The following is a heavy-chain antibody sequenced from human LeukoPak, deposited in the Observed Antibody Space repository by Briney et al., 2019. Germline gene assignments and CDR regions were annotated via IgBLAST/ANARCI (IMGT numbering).Heavy chain of an antibody. Sequence: ASVKVSCKASGYTFTGYYMHWVRQAPGQGLEWMGWINPNSGGTNYAQKFQGRVTMTRDTSISTVYMELSSLGSDDTAVYYCARESRDTAWSLDLWGQGTLVTVSS. V-gene: IGHV1-2*02. D-gene: IGHD1-1*01. J-gene: IGHJ4*02. CDR1: GYTFTGYY. CDR3: ARESRDTAWSLDL. CDR2: INPNSGGT.